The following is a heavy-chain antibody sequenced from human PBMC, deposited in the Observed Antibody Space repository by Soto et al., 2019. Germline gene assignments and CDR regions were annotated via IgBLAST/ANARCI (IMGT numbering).Heavy chain of an antibody. V-gene: IGHV4-34*01. J-gene: IGHJ1*01. CDR2: NNHRGSS. CDR1: GESFSEYY. CDR3: ARVHPPQASGGGGWYPYS. D-gene: IGHD6-19*01. Sequence: PSETLSLTCAVDGESFSEYYWSWIRQPPGKGLEWIGENNHRGSSNYNPSLKSRVSIVVDSSRNQISLMLTSVTAADTGVYYCARVHPPQASGGGGWYPYSWAPGTLDTVSS.